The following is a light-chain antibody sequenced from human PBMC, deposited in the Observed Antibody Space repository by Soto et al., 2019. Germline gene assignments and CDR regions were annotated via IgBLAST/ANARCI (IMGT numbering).Light chain of an antibody. CDR3: QVWDSSSAVV. J-gene: IGLJ2*01. V-gene: IGLV3-21*04. Sequence: SYELTQPPSVSVAPGKTARITWGGNNIGSKSVHWYQQKPGQAPVLVIYYDSDRPSGIPERFSGSNSGNTATLAISRVEAGDEADYYCQVWDSSSAVVFGGGTQVTVL. CDR2: YDS. CDR1: NIGSKS.